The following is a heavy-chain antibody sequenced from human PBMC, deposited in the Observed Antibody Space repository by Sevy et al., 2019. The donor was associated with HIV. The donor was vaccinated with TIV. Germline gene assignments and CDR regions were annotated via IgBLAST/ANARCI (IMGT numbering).Heavy chain of an antibody. CDR2: INPNSGGT. J-gene: IGHJ4*02. Sequence: ASVKVSCKASGYTFTGYYMHWVRQAPGQGLEWMGRINPNSGGTNYAQKFQGRVTMTRDTSISTAYMELSRLRSDDTAVYYCARVSGVVVPAADGFDYWGQRTLVTVSS. V-gene: IGHV1-2*06. CDR1: GYTFTGYY. CDR3: ARVSGVVVPAADGFDY. D-gene: IGHD2-2*01.